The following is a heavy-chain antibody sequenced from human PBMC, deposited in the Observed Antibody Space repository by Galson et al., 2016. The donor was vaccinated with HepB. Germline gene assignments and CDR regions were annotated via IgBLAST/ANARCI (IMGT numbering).Heavy chain of an antibody. CDR2: VCNTGTP. Sequence: SETLSLTCTVSVGSISGDCWSWIRRPPEKGLEWIGYVCNTGTPNHNPSLRSRLTMSLDMSDNQFSLKLSSVTAADTAVYYCGRANMGSIDYWGQGTLVTVSS. V-gene: IGHV4-59*01. J-gene: IGHJ4*02. CDR3: GRANMGSIDY. D-gene: IGHD1-26*01. CDR1: VGSISGDC.